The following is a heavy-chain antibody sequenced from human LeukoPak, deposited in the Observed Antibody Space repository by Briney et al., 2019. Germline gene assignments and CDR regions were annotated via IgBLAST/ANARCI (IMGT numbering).Heavy chain of an antibody. V-gene: IGHV4-61*02. J-gene: IGHJ4*02. CDR2: IYTSGST. Sequence: PSETLSLTCTVSGGSISSGSYYWSWIRQPAGKGLEWIGRIYTSGSTNYNPSLKSRVTISVDTSKNQFSLKLSSVTAADTAVYYCARHQQLVRAYGYWGQGTLVTVSS. CDR3: ARHQQLVRAYGY. CDR1: GGSISSGSYY. D-gene: IGHD6-13*01.